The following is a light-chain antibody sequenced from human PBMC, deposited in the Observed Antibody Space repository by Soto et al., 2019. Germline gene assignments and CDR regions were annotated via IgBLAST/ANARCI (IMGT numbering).Light chain of an antibody. CDR1: QSVSSSY. J-gene: IGKJ5*01. CDR2: GAS. Sequence: IVLTQSPGTLSLPLRERATLSRRASQSVSSSYLAWYQQKPGQAHRLIIYGASSRATGIPDRFSGSGSGTDFTLTISRLEPEDFAVYYCQQYGSSPPITFGQGTRREIK. V-gene: IGKV3-20*01. CDR3: QQYGSSPPIT.